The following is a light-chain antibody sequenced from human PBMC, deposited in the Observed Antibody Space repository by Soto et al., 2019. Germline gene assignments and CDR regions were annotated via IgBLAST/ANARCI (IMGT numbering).Light chain of an antibody. V-gene: IGKV1-9*01. J-gene: IGKJ1*01. Sequence: IQLTQSPSSLSSSVGDRVTITCRASQGFSSYLAWYQQKPGKAPKLLIYAASTLQSGVPSRFSGSGSGTDFTLTISSLQPEDFATYYCQQLNSYPPWTFGQGTKVDIK. CDR3: QQLNSYPPWT. CDR1: QGFSSY. CDR2: AAS.